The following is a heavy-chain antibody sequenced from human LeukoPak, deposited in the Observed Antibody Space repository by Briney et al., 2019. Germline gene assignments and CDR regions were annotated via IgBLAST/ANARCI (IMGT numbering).Heavy chain of an antibody. CDR3: AKEALGDSSSWDPSDY. V-gene: IGHV3-23*01. J-gene: IGHJ4*02. CDR1: GFTFSSYA. CDR2: ISGSGGST. D-gene: IGHD6-13*01. Sequence: GGSLRLSCAASGFTFSSYAMIWVREATGKGLEWVSAISGSGGSTYYADSVKRRFTISRDNSKNTLYLQMHSLRAEDTAVYYCAKEALGDSSSWDPSDYWGQGTLVTVSS.